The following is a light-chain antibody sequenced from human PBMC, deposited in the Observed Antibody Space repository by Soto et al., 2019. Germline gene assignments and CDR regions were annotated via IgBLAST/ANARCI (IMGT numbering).Light chain of an antibody. CDR1: QSVSSF. V-gene: IGKV3-11*01. CDR2: DAS. Sequence: EIVLTQSPATLSLSPGERATLSCRASQSVSSFLAWYQQKPGQAPRLLIYDASHRATGIPARFSGSGSGTDVTLTISSLEPEDFAVYYCQQRSNWPKTFGQGTKVEIK. J-gene: IGKJ1*01. CDR3: QQRSNWPKT.